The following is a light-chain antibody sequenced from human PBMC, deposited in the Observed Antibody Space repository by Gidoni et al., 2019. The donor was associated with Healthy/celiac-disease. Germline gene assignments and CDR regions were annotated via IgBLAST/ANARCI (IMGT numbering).Light chain of an antibody. V-gene: IGKV1-39*01. Sequence: DIQMTQSPSSLSASGGDRVTITCRASQSISSYLNWYQQKPGKDPKLLIYAASSLQIGVPSRFSGSGSGTDFTLTISSLQPEDFATYYCQQSYSTPQTFGQGTKVEIK. CDR3: QQSYSTPQT. J-gene: IGKJ1*01. CDR1: QSISSY. CDR2: AAS.